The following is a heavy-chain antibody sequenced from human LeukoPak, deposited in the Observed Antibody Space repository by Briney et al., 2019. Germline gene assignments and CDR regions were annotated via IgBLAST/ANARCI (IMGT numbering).Heavy chain of an antibody. V-gene: IGHV4-59*01. Sequence: SETLSLTCTVSGGSISSYYWSWIRQPPGKGLEWIGYIYYSGSTNYNPSLKSRVTISVDTSKNQFSLKLRSVTAADTAVYYCASGGPYYDFKMDVWGKGTTVTVSS. CDR1: GGSISSYY. CDR2: IYYSGST. J-gene: IGHJ6*04. D-gene: IGHD3-3*01. CDR3: ASGGPYYDFKMDV.